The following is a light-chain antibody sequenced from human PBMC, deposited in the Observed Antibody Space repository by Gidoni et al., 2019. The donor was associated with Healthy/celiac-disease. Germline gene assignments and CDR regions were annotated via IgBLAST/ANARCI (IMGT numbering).Light chain of an antibody. J-gene: IGKJ4*01. Sequence: DIVLTQSTATLSFSPGESATRSSSASPSVSSNLAWYQQKPGQAPRPLIYDASNWATGIPARFRGSAPGTDFTLTISSLEPEDFAVYYCQQRSNWPPSLTFGGGTKVEIK. CDR1: PSVSSN. V-gene: IGKV3-11*01. CDR2: DAS. CDR3: QQRSNWPPSLT.